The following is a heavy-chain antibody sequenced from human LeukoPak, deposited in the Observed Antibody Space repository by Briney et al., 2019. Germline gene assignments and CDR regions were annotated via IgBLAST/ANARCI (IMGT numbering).Heavy chain of an antibody. V-gene: IGHV4-4*07. J-gene: IGHJ4*02. CDR2: INTSGST. CDR3: ARSGRDGYKPHFDF. Sequence: PSETLSLTCTVSGGSVSDYYWSWIRQPAGKGLQWIGRINTSGSTNYNPSLKRRVTMSEDMSRNQFFLKVSSVTAADTAVYYCARSGRDGYKPHFDFWGQGTLVTVSS. CDR1: GGSVSDYY. D-gene: IGHD5-24*01.